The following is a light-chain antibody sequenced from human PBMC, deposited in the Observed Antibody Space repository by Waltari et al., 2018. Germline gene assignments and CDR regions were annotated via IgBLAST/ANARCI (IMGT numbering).Light chain of an antibody. CDR3: QQYDISPLT. V-gene: IGKV3-20*01. CDR1: QTVRTTY. CDR2: GAS. J-gene: IGKJ4*01. Sequence: EFVLKQSQGTLSLSPGQRPTLSCRASQTVRTTYLAWYQQKPGKAPTLLIYGASSRATGIPDRFSGSGSGTDFSLTISSLEPEDFAVYYCQQYDISPLTFGGGTKVEIK.